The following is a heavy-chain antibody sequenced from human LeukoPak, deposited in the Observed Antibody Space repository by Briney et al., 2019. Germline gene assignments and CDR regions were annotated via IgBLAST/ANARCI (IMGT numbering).Heavy chain of an antibody. D-gene: IGHD1-26*01. CDR3: TRVVLSGSYPPCDY. J-gene: IGHJ4*02. Sequence: EESLKISCKGSGYSFSNYWIGWVRQMPGKGLEWMGIIYPGDSDTRYSPSFQGQVTISADESISTAYLQWSSLKASDTAMYYCTRVVLSGSYPPCDYWGQGTLVTVSS. CDR2: IYPGDSDT. CDR1: GYSFSNYW. V-gene: IGHV5-51*01.